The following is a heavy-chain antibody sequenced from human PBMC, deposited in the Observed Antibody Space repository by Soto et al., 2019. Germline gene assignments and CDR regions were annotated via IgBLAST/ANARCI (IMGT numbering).Heavy chain of an antibody. CDR2: ISYDGSNK. Sequence: QVQLVESGGGVVQPGRSLRLSCAASGFTFSSYAMHWVRQAPGKGLEWVAVISYDGSNKYYADSVKGRFTISRDNSKNTLYLQMNSLRAEDTAVYYCARGPGIAAAGRDYWGQGTLVTVSS. CDR3: ARGPGIAAAGRDY. D-gene: IGHD6-13*01. J-gene: IGHJ4*02. CDR1: GFTFSSYA. V-gene: IGHV3-30-3*01.